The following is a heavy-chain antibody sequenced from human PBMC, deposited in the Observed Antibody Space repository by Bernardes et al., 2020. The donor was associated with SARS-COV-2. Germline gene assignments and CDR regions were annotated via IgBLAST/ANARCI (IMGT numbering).Heavy chain of an antibody. CDR1: GFSFNNYG. V-gene: IGHV3-30*18. D-gene: IGHD3-9*01. CDR2: ISYEGSRK. CDR3: VKRRAIFELWAGSLDF. J-gene: IGHJ1*01. Sequence: GGSLRLSCVASGFSFNNYGMHWVRQAPGKGLEWVAFISYEGSRKYYLDSLKGRFTVSRDYSKDTLYLQMNSLREDDTAVYYCVKRRAIFELWAGSLDFWGLGTLVIVSS.